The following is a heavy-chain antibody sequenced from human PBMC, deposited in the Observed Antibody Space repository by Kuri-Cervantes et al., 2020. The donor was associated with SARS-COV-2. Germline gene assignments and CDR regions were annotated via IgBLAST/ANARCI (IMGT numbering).Heavy chain of an antibody. CDR3: AKGGDFWSGFTYFDS. Sequence: GGSLRLSCAASGFTFSSCVLHWVRQAPGKGLEWVALLSNDGAHEYYADSVKGRFTISRDNFKNTLFLQMNSLRSEDTAMYYCAKGGDFWSGFTYFDSCGPGTLVTVSS. CDR1: GFTFSSCV. J-gene: IGHJ4*02. V-gene: IGHV3-30*18. CDR2: LSNDGAHE. D-gene: IGHD3-3*01.